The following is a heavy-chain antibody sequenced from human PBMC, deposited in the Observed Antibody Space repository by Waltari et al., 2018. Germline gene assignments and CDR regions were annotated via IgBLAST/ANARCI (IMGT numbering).Heavy chain of an antibody. CDR1: GGTFSSYA. Sequence: QVQLVQSGAEVKKPGSSVKVSCKASGGTFSSYAISWMRQAPGKGLEWLGGIIPIFGTANYAQKFQGRVTSTTDESTSTAYMELSSLRSEDTAVYYCASYHPQQLARRNEAFDIWGQGTMVTVSS. CDR2: IIPIFGTA. CDR3: ASYHPQQLARRNEAFDI. V-gene: IGHV1-69*05. J-gene: IGHJ3*02. D-gene: IGHD6-13*01.